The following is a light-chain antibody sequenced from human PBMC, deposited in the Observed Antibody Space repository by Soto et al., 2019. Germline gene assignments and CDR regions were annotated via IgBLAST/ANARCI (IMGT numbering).Light chain of an antibody. CDR3: CSYAGSSTPYV. CDR1: SSDVGSYNL. CDR2: EGS. Sequence: QSALTQPASVSGSPGQSITISCTGTSSDVGSYNLVSWYQQHPGKAPKLMIYEGSKRPSGVSNRFSGSKSGNTPSLTISGLQAEDEADYYCCSYAGSSTPYVFGTGTKVTVL. V-gene: IGLV2-23*01. J-gene: IGLJ1*01.